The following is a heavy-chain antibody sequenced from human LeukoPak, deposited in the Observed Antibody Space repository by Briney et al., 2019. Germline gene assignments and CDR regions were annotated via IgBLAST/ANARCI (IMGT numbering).Heavy chain of an antibody. Sequence: TSETLSLTCAVYGGSFSGYYWSWIRQPPGKGLEWIGEINHSGSTNYNPSLKSRVTISVYTSKNQFSLKLSSVTAADTAVYYCARDSSTEYYYGMDVWGQGTTVTVSS. J-gene: IGHJ6*02. V-gene: IGHV4-34*01. CDR2: INHSGST. CDR1: GGSFSGYY. D-gene: IGHD2-2*01. CDR3: ARDSSTEYYYGMDV.